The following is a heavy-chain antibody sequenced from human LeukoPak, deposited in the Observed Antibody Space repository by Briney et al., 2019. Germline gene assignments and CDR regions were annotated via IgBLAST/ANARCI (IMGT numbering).Heavy chain of an antibody. CDR1: GGSISSYY. V-gene: IGHV4-59*12. Sequence: PSETLSLTCTVSGGSISSYYWSWIRQPPGKGLEWIGYIYYSGSTNYDPSLKSRVTISVDTSKNQFSLKLSSVTAADTAVYYCAGGRYCSSTSCLAPRYWGQGTLVAVSS. D-gene: IGHD2-2*01. J-gene: IGHJ4*02. CDR2: IYYSGST. CDR3: AGGRYCSSTSCLAPRY.